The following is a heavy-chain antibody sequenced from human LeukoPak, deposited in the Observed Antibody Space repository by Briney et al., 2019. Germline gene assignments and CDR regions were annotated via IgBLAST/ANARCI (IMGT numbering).Heavy chain of an antibody. Sequence: GGSLRLSCAASGFTFSSYGMHWVRQAPGKGLEWVAFIRYDGSNKYYADSVKGRFTISRDNSKNTLYLQMNSLRADDTAVYYCAKDRMYYDFWSGYSVDAFDIWGQGAMVTVSS. V-gene: IGHV3-30*02. J-gene: IGHJ3*02. D-gene: IGHD3-3*01. CDR2: IRYDGSNK. CDR1: GFTFSSYG. CDR3: AKDRMYYDFWSGYSVDAFDI.